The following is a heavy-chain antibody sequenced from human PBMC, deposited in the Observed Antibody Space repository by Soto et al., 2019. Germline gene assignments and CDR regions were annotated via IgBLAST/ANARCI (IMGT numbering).Heavy chain of an antibody. CDR2: INPSGGST. CDR1: GYTLTELS. CDR3: ARYDYNGYYFDY. Sequence: ASVKVSCKVSGYTLTELSMHWVRQAPGQGYEWMGIINPSGGSTTYAQKFQGRVTMTRDTSTTTVYMELSSLKSEDTAVYYCARYDYNGYYFDYWGQGTLVTVS. V-gene: IGHV1-46*01. J-gene: IGHJ4*02. D-gene: IGHD4-4*01.